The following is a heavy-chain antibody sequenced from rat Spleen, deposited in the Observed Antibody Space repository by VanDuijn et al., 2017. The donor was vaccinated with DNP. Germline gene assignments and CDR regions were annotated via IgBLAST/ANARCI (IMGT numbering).Heavy chain of an antibody. J-gene: IGHJ1*01. CDR1: GFTFNNYW. V-gene: IGHV5-31*01. D-gene: IGHD1-12*01. CDR2: ITNTGGST. Sequence: EVQLVESGGGLVQPGRSLKLSCVASGFTFNNYWMTWIRQAPGKGLEWVASITNTGGSTHYPDSVKGRFTISRDNAKSTLYLQMNSLRSEDTATYYCTRDGGEIVMPWYFDFWGPGTMVTVSS. CDR3: TRDGGEIVMPWYFDF.